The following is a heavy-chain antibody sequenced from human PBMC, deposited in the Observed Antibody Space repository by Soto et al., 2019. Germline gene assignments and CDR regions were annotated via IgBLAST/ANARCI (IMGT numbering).Heavy chain of an antibody. D-gene: IGHD4-17*01. CDR2: INHSGST. CDR3: ARAVTVVWFDP. CDR1: GGSISSGGYY. J-gene: IGHJ5*02. V-gene: IGHV4-39*07. Sequence: SETLSLTCAVSGGSISSGGYYWSWIRQPPGKGLEWIGEINHSGSTNYNPSLKSRVTISVDTSKNQFSLKLTSVTAADTAVYYCARAVTVVWFDPWGQGTLVTVSS.